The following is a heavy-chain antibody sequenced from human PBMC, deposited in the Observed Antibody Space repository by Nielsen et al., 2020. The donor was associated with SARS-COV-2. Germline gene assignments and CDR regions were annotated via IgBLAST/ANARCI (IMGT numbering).Heavy chain of an antibody. J-gene: IGHJ6*02. D-gene: IGHD2-15*01. V-gene: IGHV3-9*01. CDR1: GFTFDDYA. CDR3: AKDIGYCSGGSCSYYYGMDV. Sequence: GGSLRLSCAASGFTFDDYAMHWVRQAPGKGLEWVSGISWNSGSIGYADSVEGRFTISRDNAKNSLYLQMNSLRAEDTALYYCAKDIGYCSGGSCSYYYGMDVWGQGTTVTVSS. CDR2: ISWNSGSI.